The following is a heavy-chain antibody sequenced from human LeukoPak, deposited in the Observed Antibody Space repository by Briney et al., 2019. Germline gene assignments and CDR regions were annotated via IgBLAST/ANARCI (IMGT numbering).Heavy chain of an antibody. Sequence: SETLSLTCAVSGGSISSSNWWSWVRQPPGKGLEWIGEINHSGSTNYNPSLKSRVTISVDTSKNQFSLKLSSVTAADTAVYYCARGRRYYPSSFNWFDPWGQGTLVTVSS. J-gene: IGHJ5*02. D-gene: IGHD2-21*01. V-gene: IGHV4-4*02. CDR2: INHSGST. CDR3: ARGRRYYPSSFNWFDP. CDR1: GGSISSSNW.